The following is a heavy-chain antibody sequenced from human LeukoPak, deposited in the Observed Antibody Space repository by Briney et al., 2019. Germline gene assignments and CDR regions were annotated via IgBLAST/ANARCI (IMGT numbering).Heavy chain of an antibody. CDR3: ARDHNWNDPPLWYFDL. CDR2: IWYDGSNK. CDR1: GFTFSSYG. V-gene: IGHV3-33*01. J-gene: IGHJ2*01. D-gene: IGHD1-20*01. Sequence: GGSLRLSCAASGFTFSSYGMHWVRQAPGKGLEWVAVIWYDGSNKYYADSVEGRFTISRDNSKNTLYLQMNSLRAEDTAVYYCARDHNWNDPPLWYFDLWGRGTLVTVSS.